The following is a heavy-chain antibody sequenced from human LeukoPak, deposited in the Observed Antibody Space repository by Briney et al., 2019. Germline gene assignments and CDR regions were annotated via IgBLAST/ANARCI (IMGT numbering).Heavy chain of an antibody. V-gene: IGHV3-30*02. J-gene: IGHJ4*02. CDR2: IRYDGSNK. Sequence: PGGSLRLSRAASGFTFSSYGMHWVRQAPGKGLEWVAFIRYDGSNKYYADSVKGRFTISRDNSKNTLYLQMNSLRAEDTAVYYCATSSKLWFGELFGFDYWGQGTLVTVSS. CDR1: GFTFSSYG. D-gene: IGHD3-10*01. CDR3: ATSSKLWFGELFGFDY.